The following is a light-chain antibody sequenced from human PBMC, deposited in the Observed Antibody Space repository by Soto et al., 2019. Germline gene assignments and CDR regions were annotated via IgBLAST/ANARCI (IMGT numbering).Light chain of an antibody. CDR1: QSLSSNF. CDR3: QHYGYVYT. V-gene: IGKV3-20*01. J-gene: IGKJ2*01. Sequence: DIVLTQSPGTLSLSPGERATLSCRASQSLSSNFLVWYQQKPGQAPRHLIYGASSRATGTPDRFSCSGSGTDFTLTSSTLEPEDFAVYYCQHYGYVYTFGQGTKLEIK. CDR2: GAS.